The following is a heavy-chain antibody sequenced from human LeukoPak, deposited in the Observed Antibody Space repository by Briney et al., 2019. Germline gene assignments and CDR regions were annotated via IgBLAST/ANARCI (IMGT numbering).Heavy chain of an antibody. CDR1: GGTFSSYT. J-gene: IGHJ4*02. CDR2: IIPILGIA. Sequence: SVKVSCKASGGTFSSYTISWVRQAPGQGLEWMGRIIPILGIAYYAQKFQGRVTITADKSTSTAYMELSSLRSEDTAVYYCAREVTMVRGVIITPYLDYWGQGTLVTVSS. D-gene: IGHD3-10*01. CDR3: AREVTMVRGVIITPYLDY. V-gene: IGHV1-69*04.